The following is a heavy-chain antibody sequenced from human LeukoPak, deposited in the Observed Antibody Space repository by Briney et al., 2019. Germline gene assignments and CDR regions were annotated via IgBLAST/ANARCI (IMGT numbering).Heavy chain of an antibody. V-gene: IGHV1-18*01. CDR1: GYTFTSYG. CDR2: ISAYNGNT. CDR3: ARVDTAMDTDY. Sequence: ASVKVSCKASGYTFTSYGISWVRQAPGQGLEWMGWISAYNGNTNYAQKFQGRVTMTRNTSISTAYMELSSLRSEDTAVYYCARVDTAMDTDYWGQGTLVTVSS. D-gene: IGHD5-18*01. J-gene: IGHJ4*02.